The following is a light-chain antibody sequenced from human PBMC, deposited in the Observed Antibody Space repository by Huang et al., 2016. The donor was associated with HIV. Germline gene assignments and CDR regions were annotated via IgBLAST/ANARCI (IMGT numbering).Light chain of an antibody. J-gene: IGKJ1*01. CDR2: KVC. CDR1: QSLVYSDGNTY. V-gene: IGKV2-30*01. CDR3: KQGTHWPPT. Sequence: DLVMTQSPLSLPVTLGQPASISCRSSQSLVYSDGNTYLNWFQQRPGQSPRRLIYKVCDRRYGLPDRFTGSGSGTNFTLEISRVEAEDVGVYYCKQGTHWPPTFGQGTKVEIK.